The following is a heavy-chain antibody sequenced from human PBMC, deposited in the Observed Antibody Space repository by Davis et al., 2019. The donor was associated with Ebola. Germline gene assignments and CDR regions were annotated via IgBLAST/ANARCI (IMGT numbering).Heavy chain of an antibody. V-gene: IGHV3-64*02. CDR3: ARGRRGIAARPGHFDY. D-gene: IGHD6-6*01. J-gene: IGHJ4*02. CDR2: ISSNGGST. Sequence: PGGSLRLSCTASGFTFGDYAMHWVRQAPGKGLEYVSAISSNGGSTYYADSVKGRFTISRDNSKNTLYLQMGSLRAEDMAVYYCARGRRGIAARPGHFDYWGQGTLVTVSS. CDR1: GFTFGDYA.